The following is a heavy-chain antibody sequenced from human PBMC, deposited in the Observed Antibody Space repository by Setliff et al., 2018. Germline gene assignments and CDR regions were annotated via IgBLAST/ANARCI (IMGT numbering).Heavy chain of an antibody. CDR3: ARGTPSVFGGFDY. CDR1: GGTFSSYA. D-gene: IGHD3-16*01. Sequence: GASVKVSCKASGGTFSSYAISWVRQAPGQGLEWMGRIIPIFATANYAQKFQGRVTITADKSTSTAYMELSSLTSEDTAVYYCARGTPSVFGGFDYWGQGTLVTVSS. V-gene: IGHV1-69*06. J-gene: IGHJ4*02. CDR2: IIPIFATA.